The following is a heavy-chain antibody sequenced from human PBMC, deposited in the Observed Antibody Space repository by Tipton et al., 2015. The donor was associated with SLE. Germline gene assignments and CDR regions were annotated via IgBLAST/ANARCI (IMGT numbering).Heavy chain of an antibody. J-gene: IGHJ4*02. V-gene: IGHV3-23*03. CDR2: IYSGGIAT. CDR3: AKVTNWGPAFVDY. Sequence: SLRLSCAASGFIFSNYAMSWVRQAPGKGLEWVSSIYSGGIATYYADSVKGRFTISRDNSKNTMYLHMNSLRAEDTAIYYCAKVTNWGPAFVDYWGQGTLVTVSS. D-gene: IGHD7-27*01. CDR1: GFIFSNYA.